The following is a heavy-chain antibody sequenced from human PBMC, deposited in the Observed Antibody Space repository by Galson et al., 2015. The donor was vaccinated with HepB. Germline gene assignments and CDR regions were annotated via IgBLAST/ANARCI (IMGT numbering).Heavy chain of an antibody. J-gene: IGHJ6*03. CDR3: ARFQCSSTSCTYYYYYMDV. D-gene: IGHD2-2*01. CDR2: IWYDGGNK. V-gene: IGHV3-33*03. CDR1: GFTFSSYG. Sequence: SLRLSCAASGFTFSSYGMHWVRQAPGKGLERVAMIWYDGGNKYYAASVKGRFNVSRDNSKSTLYLQLNGLRADDTAVYYCARFQCSSTSCTYYYYYMDVWGKGTTVTVS.